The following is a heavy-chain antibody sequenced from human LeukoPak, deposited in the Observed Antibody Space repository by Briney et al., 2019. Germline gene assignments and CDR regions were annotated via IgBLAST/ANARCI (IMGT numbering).Heavy chain of an antibody. V-gene: IGHV1-3*01. J-gene: IGHJ4*02. CDR2: INAGNGNT. D-gene: IGHD4-17*01. CDR3: AATDLGDY. CDR1: GYTFTSYA. Sequence: ASVKVSCKASGYTFTSYAMHWVRQAPRQRPEWMGWINAGNGNTKYLQKFQGRDTITRDTSASTAYMELSSLRSEDTAVYYCAATDLGDYWGQGTLVTVSS.